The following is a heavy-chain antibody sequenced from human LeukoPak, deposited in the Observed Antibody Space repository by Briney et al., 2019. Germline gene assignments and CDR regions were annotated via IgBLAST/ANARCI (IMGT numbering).Heavy chain of an antibody. J-gene: IGHJ4*02. CDR3: ARVGHTY. CDR2: ISSSTSYV. CDR1: GLTFSSYS. Sequence: GGSLRPSCAPSGLTFSSYSMNWVRQAPGKWLEWVSSISSSTSYVYYADSVKGRFTISRDNAKNSLYLQMNSQRGEDTAVYYCARVGHTYWGQGTLVTVSS. V-gene: IGHV3-21*01.